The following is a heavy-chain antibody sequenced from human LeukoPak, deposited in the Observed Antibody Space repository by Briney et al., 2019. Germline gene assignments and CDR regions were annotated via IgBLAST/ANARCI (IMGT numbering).Heavy chain of an antibody. Sequence: PGGSLRLSCAASGFTFSNYWMHWVRQAPGKGLVWVSRIKGDGSHTIYADSVKGRFTISRDNAKNTLYLQMNSLRAEDTAVYYCAKDRRFYYYGSGRFDYWGQGTLVTVSS. CDR2: IKGDGSHT. D-gene: IGHD3-10*01. J-gene: IGHJ4*02. CDR3: AKDRRFYYYGSGRFDY. V-gene: IGHV3-74*01. CDR1: GFTFSNYW.